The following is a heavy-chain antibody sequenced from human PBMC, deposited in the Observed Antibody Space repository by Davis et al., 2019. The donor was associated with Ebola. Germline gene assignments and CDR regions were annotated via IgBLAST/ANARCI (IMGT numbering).Heavy chain of an antibody. V-gene: IGHV4-34*01. D-gene: IGHD3-3*01. CDR1: GGSISSYY. CDR2: INHSGST. J-gene: IGHJ4*02. CDR3: ARGRDFWRN. Sequence: SETLSLTCTVSGGSISSYYWSWIRQPPGKGLEWIGEINHSGSTNYNPSLKSRVTISVDTSKNQFSLKLSSMTAADTAVYYCARGRDFWRNWGQGTLVTVSS.